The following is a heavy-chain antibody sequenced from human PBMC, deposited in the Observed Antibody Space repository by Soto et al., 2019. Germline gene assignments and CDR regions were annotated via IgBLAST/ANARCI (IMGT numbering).Heavy chain of an antibody. D-gene: IGHD4-17*01. CDR1: GDSFSSDNW. CDR2: IYRGTSP. Sequence: QVQLQESGPGLVKPSGTLSLTCAVSGDSFSSDNWWSWVRQPPEKGLEWIGQIYRGTSPTYNPSLESRVTISVDRSKNQLSLNLNSVTAADTAVYYCVKNGVYALEYWGQGTLVTVSS. V-gene: IGHV4-4*02. CDR3: VKNGVYALEY. J-gene: IGHJ4*02.